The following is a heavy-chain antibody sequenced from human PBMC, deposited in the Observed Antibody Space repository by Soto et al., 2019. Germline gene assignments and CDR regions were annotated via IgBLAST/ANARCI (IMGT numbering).Heavy chain of an antibody. J-gene: IGHJ6*02. Sequence: QVQLVESGGGVVQPGRSLRLSCAASGFTFSSYGMHWVGQATGKGLEWVAVIWYDGSNKYYADSVKGRFTISRDNSKNTLYLQMNSLRAEDTAVSYCARAGCSGGSCYNYYYYGMDVWGQGTTVTVSS. D-gene: IGHD2-15*01. V-gene: IGHV3-33*01. CDR3: ARAGCSGGSCYNYYYYGMDV. CDR2: IWYDGSNK. CDR1: GFTFSSYG.